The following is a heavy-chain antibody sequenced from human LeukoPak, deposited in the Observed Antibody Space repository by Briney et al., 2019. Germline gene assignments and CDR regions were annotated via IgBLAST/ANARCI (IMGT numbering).Heavy chain of an antibody. D-gene: IGHD2-2*01. CDR1: GFTFSYQG. J-gene: IGHJ5*02. CDR2: ICTSNSDR. CDR3: ARDTCGSTSCYLKS. V-gene: IGHV3-21*06. Sequence: GESLRLSCAGSGFTFSYQGMTSVRQAPGKRLEWVSSICTSNSDRYYADSVKGRFTISRDNAKSSVYLQMNRLSAEDTAIYYCARDTCGSTSCYLKSWGQGTLVTVSS.